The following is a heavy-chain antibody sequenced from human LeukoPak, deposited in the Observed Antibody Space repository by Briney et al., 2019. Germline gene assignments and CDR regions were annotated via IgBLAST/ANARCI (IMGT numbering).Heavy chain of an antibody. CDR2: IKSKTDGATT. V-gene: IGHV3-15*01. Sequence: PGGSLRLSCAASGFTFSNAWMSWVRQAPGKGLEWVGRIKSKTDGATTDYAAPVKGRFTISRDDSKNTLYLQMNSLKTEDTAVYYCTTSTREDFDYWGQGTLVTVSS. J-gene: IGHJ4*02. CDR1: GFTFSNAW. CDR3: TTSTREDFDY.